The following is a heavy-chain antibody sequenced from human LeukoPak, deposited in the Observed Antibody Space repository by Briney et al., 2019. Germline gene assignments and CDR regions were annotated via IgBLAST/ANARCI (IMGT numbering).Heavy chain of an antibody. Sequence: PGRSLRLSCAASGFTFSSYGMHWVRQAPGKGLEWVAVISYDGSNKYYADSVKGRVTISRDNSKNTLYLQMNSLRAEDTAVYYCARDPGASHRYGMDVWGQGTTVTVSS. V-gene: IGHV3-30*03. J-gene: IGHJ6*02. CDR1: GFTFSSYG. CDR2: ISYDGSNK. D-gene: IGHD3-10*01. CDR3: ARDPGASHRYGMDV.